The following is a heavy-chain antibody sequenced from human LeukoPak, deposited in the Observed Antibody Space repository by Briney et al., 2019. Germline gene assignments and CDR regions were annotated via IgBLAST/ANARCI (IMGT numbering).Heavy chain of an antibody. V-gene: IGHV1-2*02. CDR2: INPNSGGT. CDR3: AREYYYDSSGFNDAFDI. D-gene: IGHD3-22*01. J-gene: IGHJ3*02. CDR1: GYTFTGYY. Sequence: ASVKASCKASGYTFTGYYMHWVRQAPGQGLEWMGWINPNSGGTNYAQKFQGRVTMTRDTSISTAYMELSRLRSDDTAVYYCAREYYYDSSGFNDAFDIWGQGTMVTVSS.